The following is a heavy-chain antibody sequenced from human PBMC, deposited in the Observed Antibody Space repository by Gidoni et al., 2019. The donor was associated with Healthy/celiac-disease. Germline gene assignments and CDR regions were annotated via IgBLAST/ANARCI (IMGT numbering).Heavy chain of an antibody. V-gene: IGHV1-69*01. CDR3: AREKGGGYYDSSTLFYDI. CDR2: IIPIFGTA. D-gene: IGHD3-22*01. Sequence: QVQLVQSGAEVKKPGSSVKVSCKASGGTFSSYAISWVRQAPGQGLGWMGGIIPIFGTANYAQKFQGRVTITADESTSTAYMELSSLRSEDTAVYYCAREKGGGYYDSSTLFYDIWGQGTMVTVSS. J-gene: IGHJ3*02. CDR1: GGTFSSYA.